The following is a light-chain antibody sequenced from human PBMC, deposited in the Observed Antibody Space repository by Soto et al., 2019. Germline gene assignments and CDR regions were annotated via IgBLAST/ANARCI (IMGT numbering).Light chain of an antibody. J-gene: IGKJ5*01. CDR3: QQYDNLPIT. Sequence: DIQMTQSPAALSASVGGRGTITCQASQDISNYLNWYQQKPGKAPKLLIYDASNLETGVPSRFSGSGSGTDFTFTISSLQPEDIATYYCQQYDNLPITFGQGTQLENK. V-gene: IGKV1-33*01. CDR2: DAS. CDR1: QDISNY.